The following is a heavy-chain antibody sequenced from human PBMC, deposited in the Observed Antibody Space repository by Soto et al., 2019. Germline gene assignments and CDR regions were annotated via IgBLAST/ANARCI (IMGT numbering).Heavy chain of an antibody. CDR3: AKVFSPEGGNYFDY. V-gene: IGHV3-23*01. Sequence: GGSLRLSCAASGFTFGNYAMNWVRQAPGKGLEWVSAISNSFSDGNTHYADSVKGRFTISRDNDKNTVFLEMNSLRAEDTAVYYCAKVFSPEGGNYFDYWGQGTLVTVSS. CDR1: GFTFGNYA. J-gene: IGHJ4*02. CDR2: ISNSFSDGNT.